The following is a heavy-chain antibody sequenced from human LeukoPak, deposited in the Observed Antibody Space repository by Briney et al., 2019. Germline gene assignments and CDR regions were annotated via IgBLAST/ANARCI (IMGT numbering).Heavy chain of an antibody. J-gene: IGHJ4*02. CDR1: GFTFSSYS. CDR2: ISSSSSTI. D-gene: IGHD3-3*01. CDR3: ARDGTTYYDFWSGYTTYYFDY. Sequence: GGSLRLSCAASGFTFSSYSMNWVRQAPGKGLGGVSYISSSSSTIYYADSVKGRFTISRDNAKNSLYLQMNSLRAEDTAVYYCARDGTTYYDFWSGYTTYYFDYWGQGTLVTVSS. V-gene: IGHV3-48*01.